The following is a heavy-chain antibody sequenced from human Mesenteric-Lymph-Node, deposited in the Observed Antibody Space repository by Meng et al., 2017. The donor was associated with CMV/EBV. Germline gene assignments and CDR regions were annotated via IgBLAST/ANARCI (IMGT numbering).Heavy chain of an antibody. V-gene: IGHV1-2*02. CDR2: INPNSSVT. D-gene: IGHD3-9*01. J-gene: IGHJ4*02. CDR1: GYSFIGYY. Sequence: ASVKVSCKASGYSFIGYYIHWVRQAPGQGLEWMGWINPNSSVTKTAQKFQGRVTMARDTSISTAYMEVSSLRSDDTAIYYCARVPTDILPDQHFDYWGQGTLVTVSS. CDR3: ARVPTDILPDQHFDY.